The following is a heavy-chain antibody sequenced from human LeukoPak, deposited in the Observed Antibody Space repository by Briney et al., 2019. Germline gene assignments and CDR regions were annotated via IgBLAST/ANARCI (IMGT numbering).Heavy chain of an antibody. CDR1: GGSISNYY. D-gene: IGHD1-26*01. V-gene: IGHV4-4*07. Sequence: SETLSLTCSVSGGSISNYYWSWIRQPAGKGLEWIGRIYASGSTNHNPSLKGRVTMSVDTSKNQFSLKLSSVTAAGTAMYYCARGRPYSASYYDSDYWGQGTLVTVSS. J-gene: IGHJ4*02. CDR3: ARGRPYSASYYDSDY. CDR2: IYASGST.